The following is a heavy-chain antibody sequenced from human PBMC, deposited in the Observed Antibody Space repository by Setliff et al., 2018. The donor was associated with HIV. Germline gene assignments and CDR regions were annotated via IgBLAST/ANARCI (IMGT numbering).Heavy chain of an antibody. CDR3: ARAGVELSYWYFDL. D-gene: IGHD1-7*01. CDR2: ITGGGDTK. J-gene: IGHJ2*01. CDR1: GFTFSDYY. Sequence: GSLRLSCAASGFTFSDYYMTWIRQAPGKGLEWVSYITGGGDTKDYADSVKGRLTISRDNAKKSLYLQMNSLRVEDTAVYYCARAGVELSYWYFDLWGRGTLVTVS. V-gene: IGHV3-11*04.